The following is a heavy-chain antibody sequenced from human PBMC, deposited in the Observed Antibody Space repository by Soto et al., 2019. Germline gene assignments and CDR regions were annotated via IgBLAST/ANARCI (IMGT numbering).Heavy chain of an antibody. J-gene: IGHJ6*02. CDR1: GFTFSSYS. V-gene: IGHV3-48*02. CDR2: VSSSSSTI. D-gene: IGHD2-21*01. Sequence: EVQLEESGGGLVQPGGSLRLSCAASGFTFSSYSMNWVRQAPGKGLEWVSYVSSSSSTIYYADSVKGRFTISRDNAKNSLYLLLNSLRDEDSAVYYCARDCPYSMDVWGQGTTVTVSS. CDR3: ARDCPYSMDV.